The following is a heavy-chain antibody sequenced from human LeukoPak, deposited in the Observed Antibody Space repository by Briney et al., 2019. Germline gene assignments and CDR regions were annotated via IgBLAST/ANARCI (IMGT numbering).Heavy chain of an antibody. V-gene: IGHV4-61*01. CDR1: GGSISSGSYY. D-gene: IGHD5-12*01. J-gene: IGHJ4*02. Sequence: PSETLSLTCTVSGGSISSGSYYWSWIRQPPGKGLEWIGYIYYSGSTNYNPSLKSRVTISVDTSKNQFSLKLSSVTAADTAVYYCARVSVATYPRNFKVFDYWGQGTLVTVSS. CDR3: ARVSVATYPRNFKVFDY. CDR2: IYYSGST.